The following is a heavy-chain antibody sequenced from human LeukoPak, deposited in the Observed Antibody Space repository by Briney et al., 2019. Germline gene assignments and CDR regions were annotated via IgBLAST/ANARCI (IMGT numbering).Heavy chain of an antibody. CDR3: ARDDYTSTSFDP. CDR1: GGSVSSSSYY. J-gene: IGHJ5*02. D-gene: IGHD6-13*01. CDR2: IYYSGSA. V-gene: IGHV4-39*07. Sequence: PSETLSLTCTVSGGSVSSSSYYWDWIRQPPGKGLEWIGSIYYSGSAYYNPSLKSRLTISIDTSKNQFSLKLSSVTAADTAVYYCARDDYTSTSFDPWGQGTLVTVSS.